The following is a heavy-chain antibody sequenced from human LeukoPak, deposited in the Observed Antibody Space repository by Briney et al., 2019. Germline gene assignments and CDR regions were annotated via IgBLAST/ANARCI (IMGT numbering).Heavy chain of an antibody. CDR3: VRDVRRWLQAGGAFDI. CDR2: ISVGGDRT. Sequence: GGSLRLSCAASGFTFSSYGMSWVRQAPGKGLEWVSAISVGGDRTYFADSVKGRFTISRDTYKNTLYLQMKSLNAEDTAVYYCVRDVRRWLQAGGAFDIWGQGTMVTVSS. J-gene: IGHJ3*02. CDR1: GFTFSSYG. V-gene: IGHV3-23*01. D-gene: IGHD5-24*01.